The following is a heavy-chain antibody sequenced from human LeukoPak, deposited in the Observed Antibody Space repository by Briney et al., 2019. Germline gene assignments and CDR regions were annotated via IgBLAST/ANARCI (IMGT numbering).Heavy chain of an antibody. CDR3: ARDEINYGSGSYFDF. V-gene: IGHV4-59*01. CDR1: GDSIRTYH. CDR2: AHYSGSG. Sequence: SETLSLTCTVSGDSIRTYHWNWIRQSPGKGLEWIGSAHYSGSGNHHPSLKSRLTISVDTSKNQVSLKLSSTTAADTAVYYCARDEINYGSGSYFDFWGQGTLVTVSS. J-gene: IGHJ4*02. D-gene: IGHD3-10*01.